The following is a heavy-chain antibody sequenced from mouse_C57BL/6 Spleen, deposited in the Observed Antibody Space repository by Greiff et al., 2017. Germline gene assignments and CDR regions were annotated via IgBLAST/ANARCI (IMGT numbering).Heavy chain of an antibody. CDR3: ATYYPAWFAY. J-gene: IGHJ3*01. Sequence: QVQLQQSGPELVKPGASVKISCKASGYAFSSSWMNWVKQRPGKGLEWIGRIYPGDGDTNYNGKFKGKATLTADKSSSTAYMQLSSLTSADSAVYFCATYYPAWFAYWGQGTLVTVSA. CDR2: IYPGDGDT. CDR1: GYAFSSSW. V-gene: IGHV1-82*01. D-gene: IGHD2-10*01.